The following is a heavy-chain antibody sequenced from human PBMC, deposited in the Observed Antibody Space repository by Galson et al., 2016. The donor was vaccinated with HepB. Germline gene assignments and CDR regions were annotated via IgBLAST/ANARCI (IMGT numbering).Heavy chain of an antibody. V-gene: IGHV1-46*01. Sequence: SVKVSCKASGFHFTSYYIHWVRQASGQGPEWMGLINLSGPGTNYAQKFQGRVTMTSDTSASTVHMELNSLTSEDTAVYYCARNFGGLDAFDMWGQGTKVIVSS. CDR3: ARNFGGLDAFDM. D-gene: IGHD1-7*01. CDR2: INLSGPGT. CDR1: GFHFTSYY. J-gene: IGHJ3*02.